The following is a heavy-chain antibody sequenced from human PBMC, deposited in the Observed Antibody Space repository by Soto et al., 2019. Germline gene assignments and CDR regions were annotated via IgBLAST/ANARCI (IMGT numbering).Heavy chain of an antibody. CDR2: IRSKTDGGTT. CDR3: TTDYYDSSGYYVLGY. J-gene: IGHJ4*02. Sequence: PGGSLRLSCAASGFSFSHVWMNWVRQAPGKGLEWVGRIRSKTDGGTTDYAAPGKGRFTISRDDSKNTVYLQMNSLKTEDTAVYYCTTDYYDSSGYYVLGYWGQGTLVTVSS. V-gene: IGHV3-15*07. CDR1: GFSFSHVW. D-gene: IGHD3-22*01.